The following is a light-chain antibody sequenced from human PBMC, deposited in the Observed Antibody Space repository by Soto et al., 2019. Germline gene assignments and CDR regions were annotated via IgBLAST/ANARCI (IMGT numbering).Light chain of an antibody. V-gene: IGKV1-5*03. J-gene: IGKJ1*01. CDR2: KAS. CDR1: QHISSW. CDR3: QHYNSYSEA. Sequence: DIQMTQSPSTLSGSEGDRVTITCRASQHISSWLAWYQQKPGRAPTLLIYKASTLKSGGPSRFSGSGSGTVFTLVISSQQPDDFATYYCQHYNSYSEAFGQGTKVELK.